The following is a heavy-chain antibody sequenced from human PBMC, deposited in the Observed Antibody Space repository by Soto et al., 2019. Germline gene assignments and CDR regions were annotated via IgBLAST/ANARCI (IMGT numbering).Heavy chain of an antibody. V-gene: IGHV4-39*01. CDR3: ARAVYSGYSYGYYFDY. J-gene: IGHJ4*02. CDR1: GGSIDNSHSF. D-gene: IGHD5-18*01. CDR2: VYYSGGT. Sequence: SETLSLTCDVSGGSIDNSHSFWGWVRQPPGRGLEFLGSVYYSGGTYYNPSLKSRVTVSVDTSKNQFSLKLSSVTAADTAVYYCARAVYSGYSYGYYFDYWGQGTLVTVSS.